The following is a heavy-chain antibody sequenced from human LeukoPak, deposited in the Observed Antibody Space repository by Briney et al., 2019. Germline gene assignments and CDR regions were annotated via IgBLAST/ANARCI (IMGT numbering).Heavy chain of an antibody. CDR1: GGSISSYY. V-gene: IGHV4-59*01. J-gene: IGHJ3*02. Sequence: SETLSLTCTVSGGSISSYYWSWIRRPPGKGLEWIGFISYSGSTNYNPSLQSRLTISLDTSKNQVSLKLSTVTAADTAVYHCARLKLGTTGTFDIWGQGTMVTVSS. D-gene: IGHD7-27*01. CDR3: ARLKLGTTGTFDI. CDR2: ISYSGST.